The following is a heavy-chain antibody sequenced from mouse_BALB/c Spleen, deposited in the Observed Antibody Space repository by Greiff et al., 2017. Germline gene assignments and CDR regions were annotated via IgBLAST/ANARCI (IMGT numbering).Heavy chain of an antibody. Sequence: EVNVVESGGGLVKPGGSLKLSCAASGFTFSSYAMSWVRQTPEKRLEWVATISSGGSYTYYPDSVKGRFTISRDNAKNTLYLQMSSLRSEDTAMYYCARHGDSYYFDYWGQGTTLTVSS. CDR2: ISSGGSYT. V-gene: IGHV5-9-3*01. CDR1: GFTFSSYA. J-gene: IGHJ2*01. CDR3: ARHGDSYYFDY.